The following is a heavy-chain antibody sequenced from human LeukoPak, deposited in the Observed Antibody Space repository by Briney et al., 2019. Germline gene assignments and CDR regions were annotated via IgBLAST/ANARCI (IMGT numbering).Heavy chain of an antibody. V-gene: IGHV4-59*01. CDR3: ARVQDYGSGSYYNKGFDY. J-gene: IGHJ4*02. CDR1: GGSISSYY. CDR2: IYYSGST. Sequence: SETLSLTCTVSGGSISSYYWSWIRQPPGKGLEWIGYIYYSGSTNYNPSLKSRVTISVDTSKNQFSLKLSSVTAADTAVYYCARVQDYGSGSYYNKGFDYWGQGTLVTVSS. D-gene: IGHD3-10*01.